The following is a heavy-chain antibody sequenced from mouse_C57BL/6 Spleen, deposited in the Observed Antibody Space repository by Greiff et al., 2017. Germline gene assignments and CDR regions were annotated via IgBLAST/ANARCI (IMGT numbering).Heavy chain of an antibody. CDR2: IYPRDGST. J-gene: IGHJ2*01. V-gene: IGHV1-85*01. Sequence: QVQLKESGPELVKPGASVKLSCKASGYTFTTYDINWVKQRPGQGLEWIGWIYPRDGSTKYNEKLKGKATLTVDTSSSTAYMELHSLTSEDSAVYFCARGDSLDYWGQGTTLTVSS. CDR3: ARGDSLDY. CDR1: GYTFTTYD. D-gene: IGHD6-2*01.